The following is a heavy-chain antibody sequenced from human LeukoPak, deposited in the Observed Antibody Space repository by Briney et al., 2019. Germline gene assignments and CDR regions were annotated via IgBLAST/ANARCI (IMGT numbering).Heavy chain of an antibody. CDR3: AFYDFRVGYGMDV. Sequence: SQTLSLTCAISGDSVSSNSATWNWIRQSPSRGLEWLGRTYYRSKWYKDYAVSVKSRIIINPDTSKNQFSLQLISVTPEDTAVYYCAFYDFRVGYGMDVWGQGTTVTVSS. D-gene: IGHD3/OR15-3a*01. J-gene: IGHJ6*02. CDR1: GDSVSSNSAT. CDR2: TYYRSKWYK. V-gene: IGHV6-1*01.